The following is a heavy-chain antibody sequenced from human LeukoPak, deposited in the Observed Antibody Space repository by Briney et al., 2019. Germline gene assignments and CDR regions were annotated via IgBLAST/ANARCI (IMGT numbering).Heavy chain of an antibody. CDR1: GGSFSGYY. V-gene: IGHV4-34*01. D-gene: IGHD1-20*01. CDR2: INHSGST. Sequence: SETLSLTCAVYGGSFSGYYWSWIRQPPGKGLEWIGGINHSGSTNYNPSLKSRVTISVDTSKNQFSLKLSSVTAADTAVYYCARIVVTGSRGNWFDPWGQGTLVTVSS. J-gene: IGHJ5*02. CDR3: ARIVVTGSRGNWFDP.